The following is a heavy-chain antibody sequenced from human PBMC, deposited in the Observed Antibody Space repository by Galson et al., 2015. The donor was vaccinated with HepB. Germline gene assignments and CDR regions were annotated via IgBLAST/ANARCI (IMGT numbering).Heavy chain of an antibody. D-gene: IGHD2-15*01. CDR1: GYTFTSYY. CDR3: AREYCSGGSCSGRNHLYYSDGMDV. J-gene: IGHJ6*02. V-gene: IGHV1-46*01. Sequence: SVKVSCKASGYTFTSYYLHWVRQAPGQGLEWMGIVNPSGGSTNYAQKFQGRVAMTRDTSTSTVYMELSSLRSDDTAVYYCAREYCSGGSCSGRNHLYYSDGMDVWGQGTTVTVSS. CDR2: VNPSGGST.